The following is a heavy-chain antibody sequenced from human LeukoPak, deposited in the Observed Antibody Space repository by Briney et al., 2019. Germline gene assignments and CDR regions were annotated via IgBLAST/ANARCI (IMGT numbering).Heavy chain of an antibody. CDR1: GYTFTSYG. CDR3: ARDGPNRSYYGSGSKLDY. CDR2: ISAYNSNR. Sequence: APVKVSCKASGYTFTSYGISWVRQAPGHGLEWMGWISAYNSNRNYAQKLQGRVTMTTDTSTSTAYMELRSLRSDDTAVYYCARDGPNRSYYGSGSKLDYWGQGTLVTVSS. J-gene: IGHJ4*02. V-gene: IGHV1-18*01. D-gene: IGHD3-10*01.